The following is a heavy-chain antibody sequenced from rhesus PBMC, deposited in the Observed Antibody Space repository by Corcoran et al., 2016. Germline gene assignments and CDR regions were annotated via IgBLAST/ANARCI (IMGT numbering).Heavy chain of an antibody. CDR3: AKVGDWGDYYVDY. V-gene: IGHV3S5*01. Sequence: EVQLVESGGGLVQPGGSLRLSCAASGFTFSSYGMSWVRQAPGKGLEWVSYISNGGGSTNYAASVKGRFTISRDNSKNTLSLQMNSLRAEDTAVYYCAKVGDWGDYYVDYWGQGVLVTVSS. J-gene: IGHJ4*01. CDR2: ISNGGGST. CDR1: GFTFSSYG. D-gene: IGHD3-34*01.